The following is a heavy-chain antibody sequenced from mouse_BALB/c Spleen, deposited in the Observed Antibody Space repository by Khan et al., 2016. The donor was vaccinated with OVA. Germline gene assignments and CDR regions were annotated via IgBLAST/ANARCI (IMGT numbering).Heavy chain of an antibody. Sequence: EVQLQQSGPDLVKPGASVKISCKASGYSFTLYYMSWVKQSHGKSLEWIGRVNPNTDNINYNQEFKGKAILTVDKSSNTAYMELRSLTSEDSAVYVCERGYDFFASWGQGTLVTVAA. CDR3: ERGYDFFAS. J-gene: IGHJ3*01. CDR1: GYSFTLYY. V-gene: IGHV1-26*01. CDR2: VNPNTDNI. D-gene: IGHD2-14*01.